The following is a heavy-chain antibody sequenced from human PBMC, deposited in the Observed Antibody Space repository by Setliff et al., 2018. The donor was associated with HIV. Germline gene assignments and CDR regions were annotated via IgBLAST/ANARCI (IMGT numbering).Heavy chain of an antibody. V-gene: IGHV3-48*04. CDR1: GFTFSNHA. J-gene: IGHJ4*02. Sequence: GSLRLSCAASGFTFSNHAMSWVRQAPGKGLEWVSYISSRGSTIYYADSVKGRFTISRDNAKNSLYLQMNSLTAEDTAVYYCARDVSWRVRTYIDYWGQGALVTVS. D-gene: IGHD3-3*01. CDR3: ARDVSWRVRTYIDY. CDR2: ISSRGSTI.